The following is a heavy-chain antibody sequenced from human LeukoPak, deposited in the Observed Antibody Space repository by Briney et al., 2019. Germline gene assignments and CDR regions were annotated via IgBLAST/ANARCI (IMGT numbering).Heavy chain of an antibody. V-gene: IGHV3-30*03. CDR1: GFSFSNYG. CDR3: GRARLFQTWVIVPVDY. J-gene: IGHJ4*02. Sequence: GGSLRLSCAASGFSFSNYGMHWVRQAPGKGLEWVASISYDGGNEYYADFVRGRITISRDNSKKTLYLHMNSPRPEDTAVYYCGRARLFQTWVIVPVDYWGQGTLVTVSS. CDR2: ISYDGGNE. D-gene: IGHD3-16*02.